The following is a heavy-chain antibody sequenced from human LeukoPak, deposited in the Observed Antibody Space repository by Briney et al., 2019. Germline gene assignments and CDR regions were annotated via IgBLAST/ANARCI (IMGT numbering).Heavy chain of an antibody. V-gene: IGHV4-34*01. CDR1: GGSFSGYY. Sequence: PSETLSLTCAVYGGSFSGYYWSWIRQPPGKGLEWIGEINHSGSTNYNSSLKSRVTISVDTSKNQFSLKLSSVTAADTAVYYCARGPDSYGYPSFDYWGQGTLVTVSS. CDR3: ARGPDSYGYPSFDY. D-gene: IGHD5-18*01. CDR2: INHSGST. J-gene: IGHJ4*02.